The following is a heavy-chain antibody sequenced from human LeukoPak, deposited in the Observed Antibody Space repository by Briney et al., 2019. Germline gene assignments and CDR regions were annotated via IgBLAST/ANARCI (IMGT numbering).Heavy chain of an antibody. CDR1: GFPFNSYW. V-gene: IGHV3-7*01. Sequence: GGSLRLSCAASGFPFNSYWMSWVRQAPEKGLEWLANIRQDGSDKQYVDSVKGRFTISRDNAKNSLYLQMNSLSAEDTAVYYCARNSRGSSIDDWGQGTLVTVSS. J-gene: IGHJ4*02. D-gene: IGHD4-23*01. CDR3: ARNSRGSSIDD. CDR2: IRQDGSDK.